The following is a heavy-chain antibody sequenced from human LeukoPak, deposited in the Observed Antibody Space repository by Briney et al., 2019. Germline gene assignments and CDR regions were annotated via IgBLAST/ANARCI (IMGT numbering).Heavy chain of an antibody. J-gene: IGHJ4*02. CDR1: GGSISSRSCC. V-gene: IGHV4-39*07. D-gene: IGHD1-26*01. CDR3: AGGTYYYFDY. Sequence: SETLSLTCTVSGGSISSRSCCWGWIRQPPGKGLEWIGTIYYSGSTYYNPSLKSRVTISVDTSKNQFSLRVSSVTAADTAIYYCAGGTYYYFDYWGQGTLVTVSS. CDR2: IYYSGST.